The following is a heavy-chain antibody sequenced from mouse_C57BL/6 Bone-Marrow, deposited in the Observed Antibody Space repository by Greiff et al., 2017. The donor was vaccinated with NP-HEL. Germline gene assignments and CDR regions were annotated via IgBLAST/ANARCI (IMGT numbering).Heavy chain of an antibody. CDR2: IYPGNSDT. J-gene: IGHJ1*03. CDR3: TREIWYYYGSSYWYFDV. Sequence: VQLQQSGTVLARPGASVKMSCKTSGYTFTSYWMHWVKQGPGQGLEWIGAIYPGNSDTSYNQKFKGKAKLTAVTSASTAYMELSSLTNEDSAVYYCTREIWYYYGSSYWYFDVWGTGTTVTVSS. V-gene: IGHV1-5*01. CDR1: GYTFTSYW. D-gene: IGHD1-1*01.